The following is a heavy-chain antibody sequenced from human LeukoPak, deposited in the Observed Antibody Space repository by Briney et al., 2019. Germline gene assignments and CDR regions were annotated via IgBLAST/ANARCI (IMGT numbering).Heavy chain of an antibody. J-gene: IGHJ4*02. CDR1: GGSISSSSYY. D-gene: IGHD2-8*01. Sequence: PSETLSLTCTVSGGSISSSSYYWGWIRQPPGKGLEWIGSIYYSGSTYYNPSLKSRVTISVDTSKNQFSLKLSSVTAADTAVYYCASGAVLMVYYYWGQGTLVTVSS. CDR3: ASGAVLMVYYY. V-gene: IGHV4-39*07. CDR2: IYYSGST.